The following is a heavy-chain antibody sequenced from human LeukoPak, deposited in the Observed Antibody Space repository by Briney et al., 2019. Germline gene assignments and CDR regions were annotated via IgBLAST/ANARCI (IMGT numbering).Heavy chain of an antibody. J-gene: IGHJ4*02. CDR3: ARSLTGTATGFDY. V-gene: IGHV4-61*02. Sequence: SQTLSLTCTVSGGSISSGSYYWSWIRQPAGKGLEWIGRIYTSGSTNYNPSLKSRVTISVDTSKNQFSLKLSSVTAADTAVYYCARSLTGTATGFDYWGQGTLVTVSS. D-gene: IGHD1-20*01. CDR2: IYTSGST. CDR1: GGSISSGSYY.